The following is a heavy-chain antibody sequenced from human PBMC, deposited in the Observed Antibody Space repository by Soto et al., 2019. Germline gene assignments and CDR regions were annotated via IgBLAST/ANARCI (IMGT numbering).Heavy chain of an antibody. CDR1: GYTFTSYG. V-gene: IGHV1-18*01. CDR3: ARARNPGYISSWYRDYNYYYMDV. Sequence: ASVKVSCKASGYTFTSYGISWVRQAPGQGLEWMGWISAYNGNTNYAQKLQGRVTMTTDTSTSTAYMELRSLRSDDTAVYYCARARNPGYISSWYRDYNYYYMDVWGKGTTVTV. J-gene: IGHJ6*03. CDR2: ISAYNGNT. D-gene: IGHD6-13*01.